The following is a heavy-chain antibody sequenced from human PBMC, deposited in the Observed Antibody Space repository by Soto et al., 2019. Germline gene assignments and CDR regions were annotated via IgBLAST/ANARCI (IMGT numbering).Heavy chain of an antibody. CDR2: ISSSSSFI. J-gene: IGHJ4*01. V-gene: IGHV3-21*01. Sequence: EVQLVESGGGLVKPGGSLRLSCAASGFSLSDYSMNWIRQAPGKGLEWVASISSSSSFIHYAESMKGRFTISRDNAKNSLYLQMNSLSAEDTAVYYFAVISDDGRDNWGQGTLVTVSS. CDR3: AVISDDGRDN. CDR1: GFSLSDYS. D-gene: IGHD1-1*01.